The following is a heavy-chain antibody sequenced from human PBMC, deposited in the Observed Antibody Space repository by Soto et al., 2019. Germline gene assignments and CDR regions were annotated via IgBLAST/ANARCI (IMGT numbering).Heavy chain of an antibody. J-gene: IGHJ6*02. V-gene: IGHV3-23*01. CDR2: ISGSGCST. D-gene: IGHD3-3*01. CDR3: AKGNSLITIFGVASPAYYGMDV. CDR1: GVTFSRFG. Sequence: GGSLRLSCAASGVTFSRFGMSWVRQATGKGLDLVSAISGSGCSTYYADSVKGRFTISRDNSKNTLYLQMNSLRAEDTAVYYCAKGNSLITIFGVASPAYYGMDVWGQGTTVTVSS.